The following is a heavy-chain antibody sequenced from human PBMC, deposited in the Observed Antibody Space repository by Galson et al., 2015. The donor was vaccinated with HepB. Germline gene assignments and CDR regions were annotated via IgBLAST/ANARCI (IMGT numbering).Heavy chain of an antibody. D-gene: IGHD6-19*01. CDR1: GYTFTNYA. CDR3: ARGRYSGGWYAIDY. V-gene: IGHV1-3*01. CDR2: TNAGNGNT. Sequence: SVKVSCKASGYTFTNYAMHWVRQAPGQRLEWMGWTNAGNGNTKYSQKFQGRVTISRDTSASTAYMELSSLRSEDTAVYYCARGRYSGGWYAIDYWGQGTLVTVSS. J-gene: IGHJ4*02.